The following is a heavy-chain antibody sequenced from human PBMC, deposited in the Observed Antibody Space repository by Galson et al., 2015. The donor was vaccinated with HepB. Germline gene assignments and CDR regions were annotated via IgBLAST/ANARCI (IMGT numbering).Heavy chain of an antibody. CDR3: VQGTTDMAN. J-gene: IGHJ4*02. CDR2: ISVGGDTR. V-gene: IGHV3-23*01. D-gene: IGHD3-9*01. Sequence: SLRLSCAASGLSFSPYSLSWVRQAPGKGLECVSAISVGGDTRDYADSVKGRFTISRDNSKNMLYLQMNDLRVDDTAVYYCVQGTTDMANWGQGTLVTVSS. CDR1: GLSFSPYS.